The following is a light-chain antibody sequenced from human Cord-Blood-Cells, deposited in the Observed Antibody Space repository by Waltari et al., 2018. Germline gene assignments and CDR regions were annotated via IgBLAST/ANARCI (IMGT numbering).Light chain of an antibody. CDR3: QQYNNWPFT. CDR1: QRVSSN. J-gene: IGKJ3*01. V-gene: IGKV3-15*01. CDR2: GAS. Sequence: EIVMTQSPATLSASPGERATPPCRASQRVSSNLAWYQQKPGQAPRLLIYGASTRATGIPARFSGSGSGTEFTLTISSLQSEDFAVYYCQQYNNWPFTFGPGTKVDIK.